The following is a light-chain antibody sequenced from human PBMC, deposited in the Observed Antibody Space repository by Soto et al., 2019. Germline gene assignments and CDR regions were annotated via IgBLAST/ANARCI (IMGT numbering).Light chain of an antibody. Sequence: QSALTQPASVSGSPGQSITISCTGTSSDVGPYNYVSWYQHHPGKAPKLLIYEVTKWPSGVSNRFSGSKSGNTASLTISGLQAEDEADYYCSSYTTSSTLVFGGGTKLTVL. V-gene: IGLV2-14*01. CDR3: SSYTTSSTLV. CDR1: SSDVGPYNY. CDR2: EVT. J-gene: IGLJ3*02.